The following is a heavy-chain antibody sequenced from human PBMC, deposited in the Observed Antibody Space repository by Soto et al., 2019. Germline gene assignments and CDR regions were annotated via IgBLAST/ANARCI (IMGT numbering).Heavy chain of an antibody. J-gene: IGHJ4*02. V-gene: IGHV4-34*01. D-gene: IGHD5-12*01. Sequence: QVQLQQWGAGLLKPSETLSLHCAVNGGSLSGYYWSWIRQPPGKGLEWIGEIKDGGYTNYSPSLNSRAPMSSDRDNNQFSLRLNSGTAADTGVYSCARGQEGGVATHWDQGALVTVSS. CDR2: IKDGGYT. CDR3: ARGQEGGVATH. CDR1: GGSLSGYY.